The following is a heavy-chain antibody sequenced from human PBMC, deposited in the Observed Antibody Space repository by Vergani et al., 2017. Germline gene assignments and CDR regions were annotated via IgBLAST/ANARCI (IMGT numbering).Heavy chain of an antibody. Sequence: QVQLVQSGAEVKKPGSSVKVSCKASGGTFSSYAISWVRQAPGQGLEWMGGIIPIFGTANYAQKFQGRVTITADESTSTAYMELSSLRSEDTAVYYCAKDRYIAVAGTYYYYGMDVWGQGTTVTVSS. CDR1: GGTFSSYA. D-gene: IGHD6-19*01. CDR3: AKDRYIAVAGTYYYYGMDV. CDR2: IIPIFGTA. V-gene: IGHV1-69*01. J-gene: IGHJ6*02.